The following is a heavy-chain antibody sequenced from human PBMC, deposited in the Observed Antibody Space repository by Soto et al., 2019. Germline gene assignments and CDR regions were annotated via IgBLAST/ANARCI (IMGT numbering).Heavy chain of an antibody. CDR1: GFTFIGYW. D-gene: IGHD4-4*01. CDR3: ARATYSNAWYRFDL. V-gene: IGHV3-7*03. CDR2: IKHDGSVQ. J-gene: IGHJ4*02. Sequence: WGSLRLSCEASGFTFIGYWIIFFRHSPGKGLGWVADIKHDGSVQYYVDSVKGRFTISRDNAKKLLYLQMNGLRAEDTALYYCARATYSNAWYRFDLWGQGTLVTVSS.